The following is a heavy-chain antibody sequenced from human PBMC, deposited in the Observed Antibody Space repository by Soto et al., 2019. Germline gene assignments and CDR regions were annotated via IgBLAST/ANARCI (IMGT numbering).Heavy chain of an antibody. CDR1: GFTFSAYD. CDR3: LAYTYGQGVDY. J-gene: IGHJ4*02. CDR2: VNGNGGST. Sequence: GGSLRLSCVASGFTFSAYDMNWVRQAPGKGLEWVSVVNGNGGSTYYADSVKGRFTISRDDSKNTVYLQMNSLRAEDTAVYYCLAYTYGQGVDYCCQGTLVTVS. D-gene: IGHD5-18*01. V-gene: IGHV3-23*01.